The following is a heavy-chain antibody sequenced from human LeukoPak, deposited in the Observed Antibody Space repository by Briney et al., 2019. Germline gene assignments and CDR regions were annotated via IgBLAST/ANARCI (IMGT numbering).Heavy chain of an antibody. J-gene: IGHJ4*02. D-gene: IGHD3-3*01. CDR1: GLTFSDYY. V-gene: IGHV3-11*01. Sequence: GGSLRLSCAASGLTFSDYYMTWIRQAPGKGLEWLSYISSSGTTIYYADSVKGRFTISRDNAKNSLYLQLSDLRADDTAVYYCARGYTSGYYSTYYWGQGTLVAVSS. CDR3: ARGYTSGYYSTYY. CDR2: ISSSGTTI.